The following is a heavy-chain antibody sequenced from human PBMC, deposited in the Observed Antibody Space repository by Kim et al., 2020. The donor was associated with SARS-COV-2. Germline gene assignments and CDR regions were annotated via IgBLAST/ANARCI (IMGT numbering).Heavy chain of an antibody. D-gene: IGHD6-13*01. V-gene: IGHV1-2*02. J-gene: IGHJ4*02. CDR1: GFTFIDYC. CDR2: IDPNIGST. Sequence: ASVKVSCKTSGFTFIDYCIHWVRQAPGQGLEWMAWIDPNIGSTNYAQKFQGRVTVTRDTSISTAYLELSGLRSDDTAVYYCARDSTAAAGSYFDYSGQGTLLTVSS. CDR3: ARDSTAAAGSYFDY.